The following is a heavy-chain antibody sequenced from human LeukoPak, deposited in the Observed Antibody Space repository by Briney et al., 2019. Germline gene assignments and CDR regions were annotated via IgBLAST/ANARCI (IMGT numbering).Heavy chain of an antibody. Sequence: GESLKICCKGSGYSFTNYWIGWVRQMPGKVLEWMGIIYPGDSDTRYSPSFQGQVTISADKSISTAYLQWSSLKASDTAMYYCARLGQPHWFDPWGQGTLVTVSS. CDR3: ARLGQPHWFDP. CDR1: GYSFTNYW. J-gene: IGHJ5*02. CDR2: IYPGDSDT. V-gene: IGHV5-51*01. D-gene: IGHD3-16*01.